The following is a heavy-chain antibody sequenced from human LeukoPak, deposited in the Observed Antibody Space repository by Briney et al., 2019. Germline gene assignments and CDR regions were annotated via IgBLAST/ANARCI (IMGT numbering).Heavy chain of an antibody. CDR1: GVSFSRYW. J-gene: IGHJ4*02. CDR2: IKADGSEK. CDR3: AKDQGFVTTFGGVIDYFDY. Sequence: GGSLRLSCAGSGVSFSRYWMNWVRQAPGKGLEWVANIKADGSEKNYLDSVKGRFTISRDNAKNSLYLQMNSLRAEDTAVYYCAKDQGFVTTFGGVIDYFDYWGQGTLVTVSS. V-gene: IGHV3-7*01. D-gene: IGHD3-16*02.